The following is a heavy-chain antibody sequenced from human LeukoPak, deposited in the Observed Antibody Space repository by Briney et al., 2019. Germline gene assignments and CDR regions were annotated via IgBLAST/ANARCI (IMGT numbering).Heavy chain of an antibody. CDR3: ARGYCSGGSCYETY. CDR2: IRNDGGSK. V-gene: IGHV3-30*02. J-gene: IGHJ4*02. D-gene: IGHD2-15*01. CDR1: GFTFSSYG. Sequence: GGSLRLSCAASGFTFSSYGMHWVRRAPGKGLEWVTFIRNDGGSKYYTDPVKGRFTISRDNSKNTVYLQMNSLRVEDSAMYYCARGYCSGGSCYETYWGQGTLVTVSS.